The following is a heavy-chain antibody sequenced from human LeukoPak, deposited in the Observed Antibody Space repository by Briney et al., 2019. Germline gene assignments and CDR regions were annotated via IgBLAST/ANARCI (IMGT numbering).Heavy chain of an antibody. Sequence: GGSLRLSCATSGFTFSSNWMSWVRHVPGRWLDWVANIKPDGSAQYYAASVKGRFTVSRDNAKNSLYLQMNSLRVDDTAVYYCARANNSSWHNWGQGTLVTVSA. D-gene: IGHD6-13*01. J-gene: IGHJ4*02. CDR2: IKPDGSAQ. CDR1: GFTFSSNW. CDR3: ARANNSSWHN. V-gene: IGHV3-7*01.